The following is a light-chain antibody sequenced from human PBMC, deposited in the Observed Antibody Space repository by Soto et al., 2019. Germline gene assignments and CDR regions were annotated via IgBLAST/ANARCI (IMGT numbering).Light chain of an antibody. CDR1: SSDVGGYNS. CDR2: EVS. CDR3: SSYAGSNKLV. V-gene: IGLV2-8*01. J-gene: IGLJ2*01. Sequence: QSALAQPPSSSGSPGQSVTISCTGTSSDVGGYNSVSWYQQHPGKVPRLMIYEVSKRPSGVPDRFSGSKSVNTASLTVSGLQAEDEADYYCSSYAGSNKLVFGGGTKLTVL.